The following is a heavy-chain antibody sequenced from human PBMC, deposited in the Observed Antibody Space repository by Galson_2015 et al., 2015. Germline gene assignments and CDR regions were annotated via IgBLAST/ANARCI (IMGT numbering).Heavy chain of an antibody. V-gene: IGHV1-3*01. CDR3: ASGGSYIAGFDY. D-gene: IGHD1-26*01. Sequence: SVKVSCKASGYTFSSSAMHWVRQAPGQRLEWMGWINPGNGDTQYSQTFQGRVTITRDTSASTVNMEVSSLESEDTAIYYCASGGSYIAGFDYWGQGTLVTVSS. CDR2: INPGNGDT. J-gene: IGHJ4*02. CDR1: GYTFSSSA.